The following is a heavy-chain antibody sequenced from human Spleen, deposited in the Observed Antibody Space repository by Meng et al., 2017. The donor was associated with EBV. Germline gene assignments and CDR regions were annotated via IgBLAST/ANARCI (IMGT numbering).Heavy chain of an antibody. D-gene: IGHD5-12*01. J-gene: IGHJ5*02. Sequence: HTTLEGSCHPLDNPTQTLTLTCTLSGYSLASCGVGCGWFRQPPGKALEWLAMIFWDDDKRYSSSLKSRLTITKATAESLVVLTMTHMNPVETATYYCAHRLGGYANNVNWFDPWGQGTLVTVSS. CDR3: AHRLGGYANNVNWFDP. CDR1: GYSLASCGVG. V-gene: IGHV2-5*02. CDR2: IFWDDDK.